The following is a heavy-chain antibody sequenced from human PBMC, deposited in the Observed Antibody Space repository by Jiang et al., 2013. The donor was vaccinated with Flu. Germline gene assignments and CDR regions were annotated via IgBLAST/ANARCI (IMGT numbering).Heavy chain of an antibody. Sequence: GPGLVKPSETLSLTCTVSGGSVSSGSYYWSWIRQPPGKGLEWIGYIYYSGSTNYNPSLKSRVTISVDTSKNQFSLKLSSVTAADTAVYYCAREFGYSYGYFDYWGQGTLVTV. V-gene: IGHV4-61*01. CDR2: IYYSGST. D-gene: IGHD5-18*01. J-gene: IGHJ4*02. CDR3: AREFGYSYGYFDY. CDR1: GGSVSSGSYY.